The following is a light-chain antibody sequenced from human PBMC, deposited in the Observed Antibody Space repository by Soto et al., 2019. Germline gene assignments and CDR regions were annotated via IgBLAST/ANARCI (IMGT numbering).Light chain of an antibody. V-gene: IGKV3-20*01. J-gene: IGKJ1*01. Sequence: EIVLTQSPGTLSLSPGERATLSCRASQSVSSNYLAWYQQKPGQAPRLLIYVASSRATGIPDRFSGSGSGTEFTLTISRLEPEDFAVYYCQQYGSSPRTFGQGTKVEIK. CDR2: VAS. CDR3: QQYGSSPRT. CDR1: QSVSSNY.